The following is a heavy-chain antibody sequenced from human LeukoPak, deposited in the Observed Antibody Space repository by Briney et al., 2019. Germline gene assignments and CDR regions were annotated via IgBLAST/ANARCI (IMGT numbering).Heavy chain of an antibody. CDR2: TSSSDAGT. J-gene: IGHJ3*02. CDR3: AREWPTYYYDSSGYYLGDAFDI. CDR1: GFTFSSYS. D-gene: IGHD3-22*01. V-gene: IGHV3-21*01. Sequence: PGGSLRLSCAASGFTFSSYSMNWVRQAPGKGLEWVSATSSSDAGTYYAESVRGRFTISRDNSRNTLFLQMNSLRAEDTAVYYCAREWPTYYYDSSGYYLGDAFDIWGQGTMVTVSS.